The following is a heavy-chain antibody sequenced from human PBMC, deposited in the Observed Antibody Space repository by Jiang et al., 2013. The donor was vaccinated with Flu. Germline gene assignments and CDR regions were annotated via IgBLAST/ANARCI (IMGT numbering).Heavy chain of an antibody. Sequence: RINPGGSATKYADFVKGRFTMSRDNIKNILYLQMDDLRADDAAVYYCARERFSGYDPVDYWGRGTLVTVSS. V-gene: IGHV3-74*01. J-gene: IGHJ4*02. CDR2: INPGGSAT. D-gene: IGHD5-12*01. CDR3: ARERFSGYDPVDY.